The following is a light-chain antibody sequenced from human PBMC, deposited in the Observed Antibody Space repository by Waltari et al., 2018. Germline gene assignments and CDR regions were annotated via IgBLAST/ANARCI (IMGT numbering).Light chain of an antibody. Sequence: WDQEAPGSHIRTVVSKGRGRSSGVPDRFSGSVLVITAALTITGAQADDDSNYYCSLYMGSCIWVFGGGTKLTVI. V-gene: IGLV8-61*01. CDR2: KGR. J-gene: IGLJ3*02. CDR3: SLYMGSCIWV.